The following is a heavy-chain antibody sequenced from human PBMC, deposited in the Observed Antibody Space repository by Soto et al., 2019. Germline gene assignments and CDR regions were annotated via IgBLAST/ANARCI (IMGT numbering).Heavy chain of an antibody. CDR2: IYYSGST. D-gene: IGHD3-10*01. CDR3: ARHTYYYGSGSYLSWFDP. Sequence: SETLSLTCTVSGGSISPYYWGWIRQTPGMGLEWIGYIYYSGSTNYNPSLKSRVTISVDTSKNQFSLKLSSVTAADTAVYYCARHTYYYGSGSYLSWFDPWGQGTLVTVSS. CDR1: GGSISPYY. J-gene: IGHJ5*02. V-gene: IGHV4-59*01.